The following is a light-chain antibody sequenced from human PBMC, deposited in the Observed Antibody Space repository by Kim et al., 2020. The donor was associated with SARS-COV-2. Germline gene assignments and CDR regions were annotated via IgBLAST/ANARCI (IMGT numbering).Light chain of an antibody. V-gene: IGKV1-39*01. Sequence: DIQMTQSPSSLSASVGDRVTITCRASQSVSSDLNWYQQKPGTAPNLLFYAASNLQSGVPSRFSGSGSGTHFTLTISSLQPEDFATYYCQQSYATPFTFGPGTKVDIK. CDR3: QQSYATPFT. CDR1: QSVSSD. J-gene: IGKJ3*01. CDR2: AAS.